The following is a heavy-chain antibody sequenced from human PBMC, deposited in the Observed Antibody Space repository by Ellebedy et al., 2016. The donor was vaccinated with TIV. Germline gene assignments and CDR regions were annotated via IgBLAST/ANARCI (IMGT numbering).Heavy chain of an antibody. CDR1: GGTFSSYA. CDR3: ARGPIVATIYYYYGMDV. V-gene: IGHV1-69*13. CDR2: IIPIFGTA. J-gene: IGHJ6*02. Sequence: SVKVSCXASGGTFSSYAISWVRQAPGQGLEWMGGIIPIFGTANYAQKFQGRVTITADESTSTAYMELSSLRSEDTAVYYCARGPIVATIYYYYGMDVWGQGTTVTVSS. D-gene: IGHD5-12*01.